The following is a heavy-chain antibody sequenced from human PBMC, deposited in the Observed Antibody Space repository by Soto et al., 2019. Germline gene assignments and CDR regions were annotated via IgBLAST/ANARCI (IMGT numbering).Heavy chain of an antibody. V-gene: IGHV4-61*01. J-gene: IGHJ4*02. D-gene: IGHD1-26*01. CDR2: IYNNGNT. CDR3: ARTVMPVGNLAAFDH. Sequence: SETLSLTCNVSGGSVSSVKYFWSWIRQPPGKGREWIAYIYNNGNTNYNPSLKSRATISVDTSKNQCSMKLTSVTAAASAVYFCARTVMPVGNLAAFDHWGQGVLVTVSS. CDR1: GGSVSSVKYF.